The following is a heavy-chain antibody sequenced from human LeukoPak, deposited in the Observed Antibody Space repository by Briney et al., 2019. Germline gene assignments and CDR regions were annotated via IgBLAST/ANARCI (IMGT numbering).Heavy chain of an antibody. J-gene: IGHJ4*02. V-gene: IGHV3-30*18. Sequence: PGGSLRLSCAASGFTFSSYGMPWVRQAPGKGLEWVAVMSYDGSNKYYADSVKGRFTISRDNSKNTLYLQMNSLRAEDTAVYYCAKWDTAMAYDYWGQGTLVTVSS. CDR2: MSYDGSNK. CDR1: GFTFSSYG. CDR3: AKWDTAMAYDY. D-gene: IGHD5-18*01.